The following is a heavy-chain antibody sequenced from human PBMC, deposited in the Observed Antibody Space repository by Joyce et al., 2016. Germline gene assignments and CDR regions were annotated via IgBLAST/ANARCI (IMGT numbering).Heavy chain of an antibody. J-gene: IGHJ4*02. Sequence: QVQLVESGGGVVQPGRSLRLSCAASGFTFSNYGVHWVRQAAGKGLEWVGVISYDGSNKYYVDSVKGRFTISRDNSKNTLYLQMNSLRPEDTAVYYCARALGWDGNSCHDYWGQGTLVTVSS. CDR3: ARALGWDGNSCHDY. CDR1: GFTFSNYG. CDR2: ISYDGSNK. V-gene: IGHV3-30*03. D-gene: IGHD5-24*01.